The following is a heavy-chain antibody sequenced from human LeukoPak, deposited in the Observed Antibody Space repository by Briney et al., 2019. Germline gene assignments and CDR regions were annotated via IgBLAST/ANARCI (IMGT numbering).Heavy chain of an antibody. V-gene: IGHV1-69*19. CDR3: AGEDPGYKDYYDSSGSWDSFDY. Sequence: SVKVSCKASGGTFSSYAISWVRQAPGQGLEWMGGIIPIFGTANYAQKFQGRVTITADESTSTAYMELSSLRSEDTAVYYCAGEDPGYKDYYDSSGSWDSFDYWGQGTLVTVSS. D-gene: IGHD3-22*01. CDR1: GGTFSSYA. CDR2: IIPIFGTA. J-gene: IGHJ4*02.